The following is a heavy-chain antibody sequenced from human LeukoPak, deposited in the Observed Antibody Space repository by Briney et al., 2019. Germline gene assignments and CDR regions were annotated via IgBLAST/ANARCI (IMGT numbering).Heavy chain of an antibody. CDR1: GFTFSSYS. CDR3: AKGDISGWYATPSFDY. J-gene: IGHJ4*02. D-gene: IGHD6-19*01. CDR2: ISSSSSTI. V-gene: IGHV3-48*01. Sequence: PGGSLRLSCAASGFTFSSYSMHWVRQAPGKGLEWVSYISSSSSTIYYADSVKGRFTLSRDNSKNTLYLQINSLRAEDTAVYYCAKGDISGWYATPSFDYWGQGTLVTASS.